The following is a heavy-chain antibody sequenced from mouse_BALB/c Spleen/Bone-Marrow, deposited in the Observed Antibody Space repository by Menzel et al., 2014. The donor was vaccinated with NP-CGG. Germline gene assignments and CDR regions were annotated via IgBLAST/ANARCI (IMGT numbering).Heavy chain of an antibody. J-gene: IGHJ3*01. Sequence: QVQLKESGPSLVAPSQSLSITCTVSGFSLTSYGVHWVRQPPGKGLEWLGVIWAGGSTNYNSALMSRLSISKDNSKSQVFLKMNSLQTDDTAMYYCAREGSTMITTPFAYWGQGTLVTVSA. CDR1: GFSLTSYG. D-gene: IGHD2-4*01. V-gene: IGHV2-9*02. CDR3: AREGSTMITTPFAY. CDR2: IWAGGST.